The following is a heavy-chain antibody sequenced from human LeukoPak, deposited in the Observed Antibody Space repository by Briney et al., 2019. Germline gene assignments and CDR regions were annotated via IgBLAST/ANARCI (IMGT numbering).Heavy chain of an antibody. Sequence: KPSETLSLTCAVYGGSFSGYYWSWIRQPPGKGLEWIGSIYHSGSTYYNPSLKSRVTISVDTSKNQFSLKLSSVTAADTAVYYCARGPEQWLGNGYYYYYMDVWGKGTTVTVSS. V-gene: IGHV4-34*01. CDR3: ARGPEQWLGNGYYYYYMDV. CDR2: IYHSGST. CDR1: GGSFSGYY. J-gene: IGHJ6*03. D-gene: IGHD6-19*01.